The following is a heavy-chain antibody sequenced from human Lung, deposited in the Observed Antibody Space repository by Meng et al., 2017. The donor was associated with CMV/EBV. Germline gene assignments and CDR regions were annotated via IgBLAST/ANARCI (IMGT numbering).Heavy chain of an antibody. CDR2: IYRSGST. CDR1: GVSISTDNW. CDR3: AKEWLDATTGQFDY. J-gene: IGHJ4*02. D-gene: IGHD1-26*01. V-gene: IGHV4-4*02. Sequence: VSGVSISTDNWWSWVRQPPGKGLEWIGEIYRSGSTNYSPSLRSRVTISIDRSKNQFSLRLTSVTAADTAVYYCAKEWLDATTGQFDYWGQGTLVTVSS.